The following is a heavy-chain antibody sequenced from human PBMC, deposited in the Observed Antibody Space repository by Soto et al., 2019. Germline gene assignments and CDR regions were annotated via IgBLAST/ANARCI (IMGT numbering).Heavy chain of an antibody. CDR1: GGSISSGNSYA. V-gene: IGHV4-30-2*01. J-gene: IGHJ5*02. CDR2: ISHTGRT. CDR3: ARAVAPYLGTWFEP. D-gene: IGHD3-16*01. Sequence: QLQLQESGSGLVKPSQTLSLTCAVSGGSISSGNSYAWSWIRQPPGKGLEWIGSISHTGRTSYNPSIKGRVTKSVDKSKNQFSLKLSSVTAADMAVYYCARAVAPYLGTWFEPWGQGSLVIVSS.